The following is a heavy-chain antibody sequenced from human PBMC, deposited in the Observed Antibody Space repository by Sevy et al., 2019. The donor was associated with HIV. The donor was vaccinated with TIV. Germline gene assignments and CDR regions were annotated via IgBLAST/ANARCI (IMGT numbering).Heavy chain of an antibody. V-gene: IGHV1-2*06. CDR3: VRVPAAAGTRGYFDY. CDR1: GYSFSGYN. CDR2: NNPTSGGK. Sequence: ASVKVSCKTSGYSFSGYNMHWVRQAPGQGLEWMGRNNPTSGGKKFAEMFQGRVTMTRDKSISTAYMELSSLRADDTAVYYCVRVPAAAGTRGYFDYWGQGTLVTVSS. D-gene: IGHD6-13*01. J-gene: IGHJ4*02.